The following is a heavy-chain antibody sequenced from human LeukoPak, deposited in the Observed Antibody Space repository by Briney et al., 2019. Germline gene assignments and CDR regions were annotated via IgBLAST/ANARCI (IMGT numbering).Heavy chain of an antibody. CDR1: GISITTYY. D-gene: IGHD1-26*01. CDR3: ARNIREVGESLYFAY. CDR2: IHDCGGT. J-gene: IGHJ4*02. V-gene: IGHV4-59*12. Sequence: ETLSLTCTVSGISITTYYWGWMRQPPGNGLEWIGLIHDCGGTTYNPYLKSRVTILIDKTRNRSSLHMRSVSAAGTALSYCARNIREVGESLYFAYWGQGALVTVTS.